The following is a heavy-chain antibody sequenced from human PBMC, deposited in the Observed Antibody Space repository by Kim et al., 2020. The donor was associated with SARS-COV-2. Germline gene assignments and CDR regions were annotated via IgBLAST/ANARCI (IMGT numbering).Heavy chain of an antibody. D-gene: IGHD3-10*01. CDR3: ARVVFNWFDP. J-gene: IGHJ5*02. V-gene: IGHV3-7*01. CDR2: EK. Sequence: EKYYVDSVKGRFTISRDNAKNSLYLQMNSLRAEDTAVYYCARVVFNWFDPWGQGTLVTVSS.